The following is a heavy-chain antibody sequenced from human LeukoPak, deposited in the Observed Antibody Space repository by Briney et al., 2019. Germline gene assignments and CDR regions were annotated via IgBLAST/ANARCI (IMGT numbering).Heavy chain of an antibody. CDR3: ARLLTGYYKGYYFDY. Sequence: ASVKVSCKASGYTFTSCGMSGVRQAPGRGLEWMGWISAYNGNTNYVQKLQGRVTMTTDTSTSTAYMELRSLRSDDTAVYYGARLLTGYYKGYYFDYWGQGTLVTVSS. CDR1: GYTFTSCG. D-gene: IGHD3-9*01. CDR2: ISAYNGNT. J-gene: IGHJ4*02. V-gene: IGHV1-18*01.